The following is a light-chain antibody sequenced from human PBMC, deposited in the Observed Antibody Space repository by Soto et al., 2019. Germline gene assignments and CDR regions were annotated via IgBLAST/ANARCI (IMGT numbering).Light chain of an antibody. CDR1: QSVSSY. J-gene: IGKJ5*01. CDR2: DAY. Sequence: IVLTQAPATRSLSPGERATLSGRASQSVSSYLAWYQQKPGQAPRLLSYDAYKRAAGIPARFSGSGSGANFALTTISLEPQDFAAYYCRQRSNWPTITFGQGTRLENK. CDR3: RQRSNWPTIT. V-gene: IGKV3-11*01.